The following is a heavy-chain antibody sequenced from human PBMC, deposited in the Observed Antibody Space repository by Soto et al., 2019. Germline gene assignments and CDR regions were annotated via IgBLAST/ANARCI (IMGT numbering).Heavy chain of an antibody. V-gene: IGHV3-7*04. CDR2: IKQDGSEK. CDR1: GFTFSSYW. J-gene: IGHJ4*02. Sequence: EVQLVESGGGLVQPGGSLRLSCAASGFTFSSYWMSWVRQAPGKGLEWVANIKQDGSEKYYVDSVKGRLTISRNNAKNSLYLQMNRLRAEDTAVYYCARDYSSGWDGTHVYCGQGTLVTVSS. D-gene: IGHD6-19*01. CDR3: ARDYSSGWDGTHVY.